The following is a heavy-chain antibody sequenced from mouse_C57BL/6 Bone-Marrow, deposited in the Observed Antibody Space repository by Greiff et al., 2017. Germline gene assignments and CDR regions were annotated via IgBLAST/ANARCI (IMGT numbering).Heavy chain of an antibody. Sequence: VQLQQPGAELVKPGASVKMSCKASGYTFTSYWITWVKQRPGQGLEWRGDIYPGSGSTNYNEKFKSKATLTVDTSSSTAYMQLSSLTSEDSAVYYCARPYYSNYWYFDVWGTGTTVTVSS. V-gene: IGHV1-55*01. CDR1: GYTFTSYW. CDR3: ARPYYSNYWYFDV. CDR2: IYPGSGST. D-gene: IGHD2-5*01. J-gene: IGHJ1*03.